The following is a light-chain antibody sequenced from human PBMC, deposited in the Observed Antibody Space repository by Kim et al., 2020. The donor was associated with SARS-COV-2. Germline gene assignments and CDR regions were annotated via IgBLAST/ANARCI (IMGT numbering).Light chain of an antibody. Sequence: PGQRVTISCAGGTSNSGTNLVSWYQQLPGAAPKLLIYSANQRPSGVPDRFSASKSGTSASLAISGLQSEDEADYYCAAWDASLRVVFGGGTQLTVL. J-gene: IGLJ2*01. V-gene: IGLV1-44*01. CDR2: SAN. CDR3: AAWDASLRVV. CDR1: TSNSGTNL.